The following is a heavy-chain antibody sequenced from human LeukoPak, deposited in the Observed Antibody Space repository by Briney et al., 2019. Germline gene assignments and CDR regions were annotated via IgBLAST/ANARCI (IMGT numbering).Heavy chain of an antibody. CDR1: GFTFSSYA. D-gene: IGHD4-17*01. J-gene: IGHJ4*02. V-gene: IGHV3-30-3*01. Sequence: GGSLRLSCVASGFTFSSYAMHWVRQAPGKGLEWVAVISFDGSNKYHADSVKGRFTISRDNSKNTLYLQMNSLRVEDTAVYYCARDSAYGDYFIDYWGQGTLVTVSS. CDR2: ISFDGSNK. CDR3: ARDSAYGDYFIDY.